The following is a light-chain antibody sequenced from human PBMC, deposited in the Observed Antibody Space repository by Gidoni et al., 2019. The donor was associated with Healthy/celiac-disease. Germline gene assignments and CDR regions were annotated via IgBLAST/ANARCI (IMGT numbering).Light chain of an antibody. J-gene: IGKJ2*01. CDR2: DAS. Sequence: EIVLTPSPPTLSLSPGARATLSCRASPRVRSYLAWYQQKPGQAPRLLIYDASTRATRIPARFSGSGSGTDFTRTSSSLEPEDFAVYYCQQRSNWPMYTFGQGTKLEIK. CDR3: QQRSNWPMYT. V-gene: IGKV3-11*01. CDR1: PRVRSY.